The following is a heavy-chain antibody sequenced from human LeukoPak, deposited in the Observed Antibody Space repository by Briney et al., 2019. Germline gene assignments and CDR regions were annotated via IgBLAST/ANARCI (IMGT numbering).Heavy chain of an antibody. CDR1: GGSFSTFY. V-gene: IGHV4-34*01. D-gene: IGHD3-10*01. CDR3: ATVAIRAEFHFDH. Sequence: EPSETLSPTCGVSGGSFSTFYWNWIRQHPGKGLEWIGEINHNGNTNYNPSLKGRVTLSVDKSKNQFSLKLRSVTAADTALYYCATVAIRAEFHFDHWGQGLLVTVSS. CDR2: INHNGNT. J-gene: IGHJ4*02.